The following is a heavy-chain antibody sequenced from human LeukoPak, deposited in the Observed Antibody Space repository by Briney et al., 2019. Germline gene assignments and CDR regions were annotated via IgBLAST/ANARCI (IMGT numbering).Heavy chain of an antibody. Sequence: GGSLRLSCAASGFTFDDYAMHWVRQAPGKGLEWVSGISWNSATIGYADSVRGRFTISRDNAKNSLYLQMNSLRAEDTAVYYCAREVAVAGTDLDYWGQGTLVTVSS. CDR2: ISWNSATI. CDR1: GFTFDDYA. J-gene: IGHJ4*02. CDR3: AREVAVAGTDLDY. D-gene: IGHD6-19*01. V-gene: IGHV3-9*01.